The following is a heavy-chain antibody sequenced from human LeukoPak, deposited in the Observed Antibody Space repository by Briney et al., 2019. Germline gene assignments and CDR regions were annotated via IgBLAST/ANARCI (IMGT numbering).Heavy chain of an antibody. V-gene: IGHV4-4*09. CDR1: GGSISSYY. CDR3: ARHRGGYQADIDY. Sequence: NPSETLSLTCTVSGGSISSYYWSWIRQPPGKGLEWIGYIHTSGSTNYNPSLKSRVTISVDTSKNQFTLKLTSVTAADTAVYYCARHRGGYQADIDYWGQGTLVTVSS. CDR2: IHTSGST. D-gene: IGHD5-12*01. J-gene: IGHJ4*02.